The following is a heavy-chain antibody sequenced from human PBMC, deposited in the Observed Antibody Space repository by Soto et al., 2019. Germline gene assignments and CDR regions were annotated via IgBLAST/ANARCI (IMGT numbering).Heavy chain of an antibody. CDR3: ARETANDYGDPDAFDI. CDR1: GGSISSYY. J-gene: IGHJ3*02. D-gene: IGHD4-17*01. Sequence: QVQLQESGPGLVKPSETLSLTCTVSGGSISSYYWSWIRQPPGKGLEWIGYIYYSGSTNYNPSLKSRVTISVDTSKNQFSLKLSSVTAADTAVYYCARETANDYGDPDAFDIWGQGTMVTVSS. CDR2: IYYSGST. V-gene: IGHV4-59*01.